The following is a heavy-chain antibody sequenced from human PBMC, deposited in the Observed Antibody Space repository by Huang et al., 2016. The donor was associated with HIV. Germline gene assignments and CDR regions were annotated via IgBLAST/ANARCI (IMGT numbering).Heavy chain of an antibody. CDR2: IYTSGST. V-gene: IGHV4-61*09. J-gene: IGHJ3*02. CDR3: ATWPPGSQMRAFDI. Sequence: QVQLQESGPGLVTPSQTLSLTCTVSGASISSGSYYWTWIRQPDGKGREGIGHIYTSGSTNYNPSLKSRVTISIDTSKNHFSLRLNSVTAADTAVYYCATWPPGSQMRAFDIWGPGTMITVSS. CDR1: GASISSGSYY. D-gene: IGHD2-15*01.